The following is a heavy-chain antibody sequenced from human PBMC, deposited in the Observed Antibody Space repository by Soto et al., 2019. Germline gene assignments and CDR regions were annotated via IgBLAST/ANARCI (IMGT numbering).Heavy chain of an antibody. J-gene: IGHJ4*02. CDR3: ARDWVSGSGSYSPYFDY. Sequence: GGSLRLSCAASGFTFSSYGMHWVRQAPGKGLEWVAVIWYDGSNKYYADSVKGRFTISRDNSKNTLYLQMNSLRAEDTAVYYCARDWVSGSGSYSPYFDYWGQGTLVTVSS. CDR2: IWYDGSNK. CDR1: GFTFSSYG. D-gene: IGHD3-10*01. V-gene: IGHV3-33*01.